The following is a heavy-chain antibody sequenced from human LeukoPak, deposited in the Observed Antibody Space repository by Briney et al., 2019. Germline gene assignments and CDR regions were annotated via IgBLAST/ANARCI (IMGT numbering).Heavy chain of an antibody. CDR3: AHIALWLVPLDF. V-gene: IGHV3-23*01. D-gene: IGHD6-19*01. Sequence: GRSLRLSCAASGFTFSNYVMSWVRQAPGKGLEWVSTISDNGGSTYYVDSVKGRFTISRDNSKNTLDLQMHSLRGEDTAVYYCAHIALWLVPLDFWGQGTLVTVSS. J-gene: IGHJ4*02. CDR1: GFTFSNYV. CDR2: ISDNGGST.